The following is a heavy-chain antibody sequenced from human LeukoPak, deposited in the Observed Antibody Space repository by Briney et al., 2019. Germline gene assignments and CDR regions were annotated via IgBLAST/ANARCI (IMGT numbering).Heavy chain of an antibody. CDR3: ARVYSSGWTY. V-gene: IGHV3-48*03. J-gene: IGHJ4*02. Sequence: GGSLRLSCVATGFTFNTYEMNWVRQAPGKGLEWVSYISSSGSTIYYADSVKGRFIISRDNTQNSLYLQMSSLRAEDTAVYYCARVYSSGWTYWGQGTLVTVSS. CDR2: ISSSGSTI. CDR1: GFTFNTYE. D-gene: IGHD6-19*01.